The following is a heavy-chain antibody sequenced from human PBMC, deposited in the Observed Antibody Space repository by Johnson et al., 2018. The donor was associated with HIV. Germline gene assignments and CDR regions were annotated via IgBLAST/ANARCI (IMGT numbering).Heavy chain of an antibody. Sequence: QLVESGGGMVQPGRSLRLSCAASGFTFSYYYMNCVRQAAGNGLELVGQVNPNGGSTYLIDSGKARFNTSKNNAKNTLHLQMNSLKTEDTAVYYCARDSSGYSGFDIWGQGTVVTVSS. D-gene: IGHD3-22*01. V-gene: IGHV3-25*04. CDR2: VNPNGGST. J-gene: IGHJ3*02. CDR3: ARDSSGYSGFDI. CDR1: GFTFSYYY.